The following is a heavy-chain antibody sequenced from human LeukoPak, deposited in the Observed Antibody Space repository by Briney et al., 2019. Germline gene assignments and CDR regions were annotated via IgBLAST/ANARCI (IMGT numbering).Heavy chain of an antibody. Sequence: GGSLRLSCAASGFTFSSYWMSWVRQAPGKGLEWVANIKQDGSEKYYVDSVKGRFTIPRDNAKNSLYLQMNSLRAEDTAVYYCARDRATGEHDYWGQGTLVTVSS. D-gene: IGHD1-1*01. CDR2: IKQDGSEK. CDR3: ARDRATGEHDY. J-gene: IGHJ4*02. V-gene: IGHV3-7*01. CDR1: GFTFSSYW.